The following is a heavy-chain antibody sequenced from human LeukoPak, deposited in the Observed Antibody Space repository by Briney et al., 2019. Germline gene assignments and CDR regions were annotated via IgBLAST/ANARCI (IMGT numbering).Heavy chain of an antibody. CDR3: AKGTTSYDFWSGSVEGDDFDY. Sequence: PGGSLRLSCAASGFTFSSNYMSWVRQAPGKGLEWVSVIYSGGSTYYADSVKGRFTISRDNSKNTLYLQMNSLRAEDTAVYYCAKGTTSYDFWSGSVEGDDFDYWGQGTLVTVSS. CDR2: IYSGGST. J-gene: IGHJ4*02. CDR1: GFTFSSNY. V-gene: IGHV3-66*01. D-gene: IGHD3-3*01.